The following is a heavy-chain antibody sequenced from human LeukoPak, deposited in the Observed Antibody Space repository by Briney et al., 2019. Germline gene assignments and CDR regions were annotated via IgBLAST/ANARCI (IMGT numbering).Heavy chain of an antibody. J-gene: IGHJ5*02. Sequence: PSETLSLTCAVYGGSFSGYYWSWIRQPPGKGLEWIGEINHSGSTNYNPSLKSRVTISVDTSKNQFSLKLSSVTAADTAVYYCARSPQDYGDYSSSYDWFDPWGQGTLVTVSS. V-gene: IGHV4-34*01. D-gene: IGHD4-17*01. CDR3: ARSPQDYGDYSSSYDWFDP. CDR2: INHSGST. CDR1: GGSFSGYY.